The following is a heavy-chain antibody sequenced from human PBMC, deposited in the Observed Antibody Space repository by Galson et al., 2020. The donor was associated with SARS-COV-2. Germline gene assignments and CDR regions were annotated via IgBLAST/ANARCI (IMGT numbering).Heavy chain of an antibody. CDR1: GYTFSNYW. CDR3: ATKGVASGWSPYDN. J-gene: IGHJ4*02. D-gene: IGHD6-13*01. V-gene: IGHV3-74*01. Sequence: TGGSLRFSCAASGYTFSNYWMHWVRQAPGEGLVWVSRIDMDGSNTYYVDSVKGRFTVSRDNAKNTLYLQMNSLRADDTAVYYCATKGVASGWSPYDNWGQGTLVSGSA. CDR2: IDMDGSNT.